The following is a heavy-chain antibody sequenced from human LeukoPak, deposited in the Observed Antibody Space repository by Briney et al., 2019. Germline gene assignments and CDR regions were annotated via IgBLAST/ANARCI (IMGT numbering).Heavy chain of an antibody. CDR3: ARVSTSGIGDY. Sequence: ASVKVSCKASGYTFTSYYMHWVRQAPGQELEWMGIINPSGGSTSYAQKFQGRVTMTKDTSTSTVYMELSSLRSEDTAVYYCARVSTSGIGDYWGQGTLVTVSS. CDR1: GYTFTSYY. J-gene: IGHJ4*02. V-gene: IGHV1-46*01. CDR2: INPSGGST. D-gene: IGHD2-2*01.